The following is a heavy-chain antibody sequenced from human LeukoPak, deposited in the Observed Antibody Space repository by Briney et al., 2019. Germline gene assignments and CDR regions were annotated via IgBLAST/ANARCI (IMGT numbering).Heavy chain of an antibody. J-gene: IGHJ6*02. D-gene: IGHD2-21*01. CDR2: FYPGDSDT. CDR3: AAQYSPSYGMDV. CDR1: GYSFTSHW. V-gene: IGHV5-51*01. Sequence: GESLKISCKGSGYSFTSHWIAWVRQIPGKGLEWIGIFYPGDSDTRYSPSFQGQFSISADKSISTAYLQCSSLKASDTAMHYCAAQYSPSYGMDVWGQGTTVTVSS.